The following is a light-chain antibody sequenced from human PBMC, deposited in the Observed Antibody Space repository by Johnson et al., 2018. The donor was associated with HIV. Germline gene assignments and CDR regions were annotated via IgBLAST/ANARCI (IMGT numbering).Light chain of an antibody. CDR2: DNN. CDR3: GTWDSSLSAEV. Sequence: QSVLTQPPSVSAASGQKVTISCSGSTSNIGNNYVSWYQQLPGTAPKLLIYDNNKRPSGIPDRFSGSKYGTSATLGITGLQTGDEADYYCGTWDSSLSAEVFGTGTKVTVL. CDR1: TSNIGNNY. J-gene: IGLJ1*01. V-gene: IGLV1-51*01.